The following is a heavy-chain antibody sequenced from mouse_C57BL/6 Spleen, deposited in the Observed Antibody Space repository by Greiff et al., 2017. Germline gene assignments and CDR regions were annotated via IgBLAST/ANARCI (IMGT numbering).Heavy chain of an antibody. V-gene: IGHV1-80*01. CDR3: APYYYGSSYPYAMDY. Sequence: VQLQQSGAELVKPGASVKISCKASGYAFSSYWMNWVKQRPGKGLEWIGQIYPGDGDTNYNGKFKGKATLTADKSSSTAYMQLSSLTSEDSAVYFCAPYYYGSSYPYAMDYWGQGTSVTVSS. CDR2: IYPGDGDT. J-gene: IGHJ4*01. D-gene: IGHD1-1*01. CDR1: GYAFSSYW.